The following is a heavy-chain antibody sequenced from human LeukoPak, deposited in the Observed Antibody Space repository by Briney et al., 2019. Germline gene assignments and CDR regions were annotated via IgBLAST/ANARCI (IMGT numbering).Heavy chain of an antibody. D-gene: IGHD3-3*01. Sequence: GSLRLSCAASGFTVSSNYMSWVRQPPGKGLEWIGEINHSGSTNYNPSLKSRVTISVDTSKNQFSLKLSSVTAADTAVYYCARGASHITIFGVVNAYYFDYWGQGTLVTVSS. CDR1: GFTVSSNY. J-gene: IGHJ4*02. CDR3: ARGASHITIFGVVNAYYFDY. CDR2: INHSGST. V-gene: IGHV4-34*01.